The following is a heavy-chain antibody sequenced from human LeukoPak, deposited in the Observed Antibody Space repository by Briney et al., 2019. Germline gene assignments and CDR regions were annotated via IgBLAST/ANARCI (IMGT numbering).Heavy chain of an antibody. D-gene: IGHD3-3*01. CDR3: AKDRGFWSGYLDY. CDR1: GFTFSSYA. J-gene: IGHJ4*02. CDR2: ISGSGGST. Sequence: GGSLRLSCAASGFTFSSYAMSWVRQAPGKGLEWVSAISGSGGSTYYADSVKGRFTISRDNSKNTPYLQMNSLRAEDTAVYYCAKDRGFWSGYLDYWGQGTLVTVSS. V-gene: IGHV3-23*01.